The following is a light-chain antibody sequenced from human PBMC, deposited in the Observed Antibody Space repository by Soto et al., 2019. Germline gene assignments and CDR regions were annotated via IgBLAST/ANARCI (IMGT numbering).Light chain of an antibody. J-gene: IGLJ2*01. CDR1: SSDVGGYNY. CDR3: SSYTSSSTRVV. Sequence: QSVLTQPASVSGSPGQSITISCTGTSSDVGGYNYVSWYQQHPGKAPKLMIYEVSNRPSGVSNRFSGSKSGTTASLTISGLPAEDEADYYCSSYTSSSTRVVFGGGTKVTVL. CDR2: EVS. V-gene: IGLV2-14*01.